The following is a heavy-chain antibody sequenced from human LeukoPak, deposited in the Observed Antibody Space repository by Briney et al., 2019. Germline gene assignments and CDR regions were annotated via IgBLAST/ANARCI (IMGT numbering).Heavy chain of an antibody. V-gene: IGHV1-2*02. D-gene: IGHD3-9*01. CDR1: EYILTDYY. J-gene: IGHJ4*02. CDR3: ARGGDNYDILTQ. CDR2: INPHSGGT. Sequence: ASMKVSCKASEYILTDYYIHWVRQAPGQGLEWMGWINPHSGGTNYAQKFQDRVTMTGDTSISTAYMELSRLISDDTAIYYCARGGDNYDILTQWGQGTLVTVSS.